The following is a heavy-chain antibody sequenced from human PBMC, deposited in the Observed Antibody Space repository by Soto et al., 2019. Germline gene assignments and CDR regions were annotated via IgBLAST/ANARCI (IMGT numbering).Heavy chain of an antibody. J-gene: IGHJ6*03. V-gene: IGHV3-7*01. Sequence: GGSLRLSCAASGFTFSSYWMSWVRQAPGKGLEWVANIKQDGSEKYYVDSVKGRFTISRDNAKNSLYLQMNSLRAEDTAVYYCASLTVTTSDYYYYYMDVWGKGTTVTVSS. D-gene: IGHD4-17*01. CDR3: ASLTVTTSDYYYYYMDV. CDR1: GFTFSSYW. CDR2: IKQDGSEK.